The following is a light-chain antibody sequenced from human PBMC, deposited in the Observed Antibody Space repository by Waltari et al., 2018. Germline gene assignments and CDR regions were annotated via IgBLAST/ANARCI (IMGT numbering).Light chain of an antibody. CDR2: QDT. CDR3: LAWDSSTAWV. CDR1: KLGDTY. J-gene: IGLJ3*02. V-gene: IGLV3-1*01. Sequence: SYELTQPPSVSVSPGQTASITCPGDKLGDTYASWYQQKPGQSPVLVIYQDTKRPSGIPERFSGSNSGNTATLTISGTQGMDEADYYCLAWDSSTAWVFGGGTKLTVL.